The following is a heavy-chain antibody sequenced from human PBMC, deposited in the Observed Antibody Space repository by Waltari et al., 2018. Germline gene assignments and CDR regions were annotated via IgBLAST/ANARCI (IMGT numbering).Heavy chain of an antibody. D-gene: IGHD6-13*01. CDR1: GFTLSNYA. J-gene: IGHJ6*02. CDR3: ARDGGQQLIYYYYGMDV. Sequence: QVHLVESGGGVVQPGRSLRLSCAASGFTLSNYAMHWVRQAPGKGLEWVAVISYDGSDKYYADSMKGRFTISRDNSKNTLYLQMNSLRAEDTAMYYCARDGGQQLIYYYYGMDVWGQGTTATVSS. CDR2: ISYDGSDK. V-gene: IGHV3-30*01.